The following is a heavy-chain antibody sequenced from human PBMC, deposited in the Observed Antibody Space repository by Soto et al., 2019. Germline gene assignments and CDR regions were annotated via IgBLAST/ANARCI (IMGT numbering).Heavy chain of an antibody. CDR1: GFSINTGGEG. V-gene: IGHV2-5*01. CDR3: AKRPALINNVFLDR. CDR2: LYWNDDQ. Sequence: QITLKESGPTLVKPTETLTLTCTLSGFSINTGGEGVGWIRQPPGKAPEWLALLYWNDDQWYILSLRSRLSVTKDTSKNQVVLTMTHMDPMDTGTYYCAKRPALINNVFLDRLVQGAMVTVSS. J-gene: IGHJ5*02. D-gene: IGHD3-16*01.